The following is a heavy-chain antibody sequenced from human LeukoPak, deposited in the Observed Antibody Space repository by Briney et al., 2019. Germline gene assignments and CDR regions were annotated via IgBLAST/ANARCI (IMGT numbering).Heavy chain of an antibody. J-gene: IGHJ4*02. CDR3: TVYYDGSRVGY. D-gene: IGHD3-22*01. V-gene: IGHV3-73*01. Sequence: PGGSLRLSCAASGVTFSGSGVHWVRQASGKGLEWVGRIRSKANSYATAFPASVKGRFTISRDDSKNTAYLQMNSLKTEDTAVYSCTVYYDGSRVGYWGQGILVTVSS. CDR1: GVTFSGSG. CDR2: IRSKANSYAT.